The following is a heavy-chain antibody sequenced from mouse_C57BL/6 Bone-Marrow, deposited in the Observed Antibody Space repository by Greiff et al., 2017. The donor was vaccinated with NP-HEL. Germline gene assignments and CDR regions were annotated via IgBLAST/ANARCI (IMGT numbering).Heavy chain of an antibody. J-gene: IGHJ1*03. CDR1: GYTFTSYD. CDR3: ARGIATVVDWYFDV. D-gene: IGHD1-1*01. Sequence: QVQLKQSGPELVKPGASVKLSCKASGYTFTSYDINWVKQRPGQGLEWIGWIYPRDGSTKYNEKFKGKATLTVDTSSSTAYMELHSLTSEDSAVYFCARGIATVVDWYFDVWGTGTTVTVSS. CDR2: IYPRDGST. V-gene: IGHV1-85*01.